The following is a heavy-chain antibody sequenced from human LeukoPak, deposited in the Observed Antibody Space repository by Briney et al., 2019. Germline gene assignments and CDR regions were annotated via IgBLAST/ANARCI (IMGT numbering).Heavy chain of an antibody. CDR3: AREVLYYSNSGSSPYFDC. J-gene: IGHJ4*02. D-gene: IGHD3-10*01. Sequence: PGGSLRLSCAASGFTFSDYYMSWIRQAPGKGLEWVSYISSSRSTIYYTDSVKGRFTISRDNAKNSLYLQMNSLRAEDTAVYYCAREVLYYSNSGSSPYFDCWGQGTLVTVPS. V-gene: IGHV3-11*04. CDR2: ISSSRSTI. CDR1: GFTFSDYY.